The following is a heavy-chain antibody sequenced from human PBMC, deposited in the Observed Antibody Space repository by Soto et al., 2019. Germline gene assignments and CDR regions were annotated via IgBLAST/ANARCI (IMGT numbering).Heavy chain of an antibody. Sequence: ASVKVSCKASGYTSTNYAVHWVRQAPGQGLQRIGWINVGNGNTKSSQKFQGRVTFSRDTSASTAYMEVSSLTSEDTAVYYCTGDNRGLAECWGQGAVVTVSS. CDR3: TGDNRGLAEC. CDR2: INVGNGNT. V-gene: IGHV1-3*01. D-gene: IGHD1-20*01. J-gene: IGHJ4*02. CDR1: GYTSTNYA.